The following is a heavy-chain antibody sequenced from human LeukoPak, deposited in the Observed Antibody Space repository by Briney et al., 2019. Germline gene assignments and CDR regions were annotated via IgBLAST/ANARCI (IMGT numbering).Heavy chain of an antibody. CDR1: GFSLSNYA. D-gene: IGHD5-18*01. J-gene: IGHJ4*02. CDR2: ISGSGGST. V-gene: IGHV3-23*01. CDR3: AKDLSSGYSYGFSH. Sequence: GGSLRLSCAASGFSLSNYAMSWVRQAPGKGLEWVSAISGSGGSTYYADSVKGRFTISRDNSKNTLYLQMNSLRAEDTAVYYCAKDLSSGYSYGFSHWGQGTLVTVSS.